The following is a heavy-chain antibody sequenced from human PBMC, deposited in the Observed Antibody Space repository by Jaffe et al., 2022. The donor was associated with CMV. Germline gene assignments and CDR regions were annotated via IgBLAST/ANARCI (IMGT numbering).Heavy chain of an antibody. CDR3: ATDRGAAAFDV. D-gene: IGHD3-16*01. Sequence: QEQLVESGGGVVQPGGSLRLSCAASGFSFRTYGMHWVRQAPGKGLEWVAVIWADGSTRKYADSLKGRFTISRDNSKNMLYMQMNSLRVEDTAVYYCATDRGAAAFDVWGQGTMVTVSS. CDR1: GFSFRTYG. J-gene: IGHJ3*01. CDR2: IWADGSTR. V-gene: IGHV3-33*08.